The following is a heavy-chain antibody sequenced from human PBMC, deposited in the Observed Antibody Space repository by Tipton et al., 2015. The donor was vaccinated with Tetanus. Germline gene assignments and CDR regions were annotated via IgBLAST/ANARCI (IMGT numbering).Heavy chain of an antibody. Sequence: TLSLTCDVSGASISSAAWTWIRQPSGKGLEWIGHIFHSGSPNYNPSLKSRVTISVDTSKNQFSLKLTSVTAADAAVYFCARDRRDFAYDSRGFYSPLYYFDNWGQGVRVTVSS. CDR3: ARDRRDFAYDSRGFYSPLYYFDN. D-gene: IGHD3-22*01. V-gene: IGHV4-30-2*05. J-gene: IGHJ4*02. CDR1: GASISSAA. CDR2: IFHSGSP.